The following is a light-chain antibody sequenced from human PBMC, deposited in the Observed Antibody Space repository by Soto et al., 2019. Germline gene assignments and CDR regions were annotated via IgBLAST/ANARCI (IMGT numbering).Light chain of an antibody. V-gene: IGKV1-5*01. J-gene: IGKJ1*01. Sequence: DIQMTQSPSTLSASVGDRVTITCRASQSISSWLAWYQQKPGKAPKLLIYDASSLESGVPSRFSGSGSGTEFTLTLSSLQPDDFATYYCQQYNSYLWTFGQGTKVEIK. CDR3: QQYNSYLWT. CDR2: DAS. CDR1: QSISSW.